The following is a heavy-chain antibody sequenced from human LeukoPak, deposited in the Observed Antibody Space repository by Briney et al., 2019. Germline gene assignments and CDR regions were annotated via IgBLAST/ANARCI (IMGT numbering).Heavy chain of an antibody. Sequence: GGSLRLSCAASGFTFSSYGMHWVRQAPGKGLEWVSGMSGSGDRTYYADSVKGRFTISRDNSKSTLYLQMNSLRAEDTAVYYCAKGLASGGTCYSSLHYWGQGTLVTVSS. D-gene: IGHD2-15*01. CDR1: GFTFSSYG. J-gene: IGHJ4*02. V-gene: IGHV3-23*01. CDR2: MSGSGDRT. CDR3: AKGLASGGTCYSSLHY.